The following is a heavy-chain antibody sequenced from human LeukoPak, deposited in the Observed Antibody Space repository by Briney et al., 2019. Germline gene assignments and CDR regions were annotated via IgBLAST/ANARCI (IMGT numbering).Heavy chain of an antibody. D-gene: IGHD2-2*01. CDR3: AKSPSTGVVVPAVIQLYFDY. Sequence: GGSLRLSCAASGFTFDDYAMHWVRQAPGKGLEWVSGISWNSSNIDYADSVKGRFTISRDNSKNTLYLQMNSLRAEDTAVYYCAKSPSTGVVVPAVIQLYFDYWGQGTLVTVSS. J-gene: IGHJ4*02. CDR2: ISWNSSNI. CDR1: GFTFDDYA. V-gene: IGHV3-9*01.